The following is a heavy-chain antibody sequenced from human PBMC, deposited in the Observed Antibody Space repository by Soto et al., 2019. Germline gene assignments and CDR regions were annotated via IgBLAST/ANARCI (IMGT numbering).Heavy chain of an antibody. J-gene: IGHJ4*02. D-gene: IGHD5-18*01. Sequence: QVQLVQSGAEVKKPGASVKVSCKASGYTFTSYGISWVRQAPGQGLEWMGWINAYNGNTNYAQKLQGRVTMTTDTTTSTAYMELRILRSDDTGVYYCPSDVGYGLIDYWGQGTLVTFSS. CDR2: INAYNGNT. CDR3: PSDVGYGLIDY. CDR1: GYTFTSYG. V-gene: IGHV1-18*01.